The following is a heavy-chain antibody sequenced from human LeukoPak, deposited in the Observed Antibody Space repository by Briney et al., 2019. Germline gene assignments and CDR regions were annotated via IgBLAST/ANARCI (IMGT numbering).Heavy chain of an antibody. D-gene: IGHD6-13*01. V-gene: IGHV3-7*01. CDR1: GFTFGDYA. CDR3: ATYLRNTAAGYYYFEY. J-gene: IGHJ4*02. CDR2: IKQDGGEI. Sequence: GGSLRLSCTASGFTFGDYAMSWVRQAPGKGLEWVANIKQDGGEIYYVDSVKGRFTISRDNAKNSVSLQMNSLRAEDTAIYYCATYLRNTAAGYYYFEYWGQGTLVTVSS.